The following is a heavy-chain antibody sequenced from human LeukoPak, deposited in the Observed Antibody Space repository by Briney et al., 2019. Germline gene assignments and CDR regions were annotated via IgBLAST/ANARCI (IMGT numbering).Heavy chain of an antibody. CDR1: GFTFTGHS. D-gene: IGHD1-26*01. Sequence: GGSLRLSCVASGFTFTGHSMHWVRQAPGKGLEWVAVVADDEKTIFYADSLKGRFTVSRDNSKNTVYLQMNSLRDEDTAVYYCTREKQKGGTPFDYWGQGSLVTVSS. V-gene: IGHV3-30*04. CDR3: TREKQKGGTPFDY. CDR2: VADDEKTI. J-gene: IGHJ4*02.